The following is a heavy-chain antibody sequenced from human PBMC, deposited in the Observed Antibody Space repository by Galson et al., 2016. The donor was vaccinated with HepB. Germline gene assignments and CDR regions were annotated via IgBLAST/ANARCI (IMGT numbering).Heavy chain of an antibody. CDR1: GFTFSDYW. Sequence: SLRLSCAASGFTFSDYWMTWVRQAPGKGLEWVATINQHGRGEDYVDSVKGRFTISRDNAKNSLYLQMNSLRAEDTAVYYCARDHYYDSSGYPYYYYYGMDVWGQGTTVIVSS. CDR2: INQHGRGE. D-gene: IGHD3-22*01. J-gene: IGHJ6*02. CDR3: ARDHYYDSSGYPYYYYYGMDV. V-gene: IGHV3-7*01.